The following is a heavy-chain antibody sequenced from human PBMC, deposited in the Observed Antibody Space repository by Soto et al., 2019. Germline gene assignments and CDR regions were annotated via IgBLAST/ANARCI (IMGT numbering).Heavy chain of an antibody. D-gene: IGHD1-26*01. CDR3: ARHGPQATTIY. V-gene: IGHV5-10-1*01. Sequence: GESLKISCRVSGYSFTSYWISWVRQMPGKGLEWMGRIDPSDSYTNYSPSFQGHVTISADKSISTAYLQWSSLKASDTAMYYCARHGPQATTIYWGQGTLVTVSS. J-gene: IGHJ4*02. CDR1: GYSFTSYW. CDR2: IDPSDSYT.